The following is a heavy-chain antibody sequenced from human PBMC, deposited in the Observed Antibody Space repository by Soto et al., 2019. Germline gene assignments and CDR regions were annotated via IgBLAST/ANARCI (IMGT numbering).Heavy chain of an antibody. CDR3: AITTSDNYYGMDV. CDR1: GYTFTGYY. CDR2: INPNSGGT. D-gene: IGHD1-26*01. J-gene: IGHJ6*02. Sequence: ASVKVSCKASGYTFTGYYMHWVRQAPGQGLEWMGWINPNSGGTNYAQKFQGWVTMARDTSISTAYMELSRLRSDDTAVYYCAITTSDNYYGMDVWGQGTTVTVSS. V-gene: IGHV1-2*04.